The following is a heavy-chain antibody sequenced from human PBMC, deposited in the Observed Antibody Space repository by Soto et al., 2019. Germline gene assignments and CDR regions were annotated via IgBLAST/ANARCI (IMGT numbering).Heavy chain of an antibody. V-gene: IGHV1-69*06. CDR2: IIPIFGTA. CDR3: ARVSKPLPTYYYGMDV. J-gene: IGHJ6*02. D-gene: IGHD2-2*01. Sequence: QVQLVQSGAEVKKPGSSVKVSCKASGGTFSSYAISWVRQAPGQGLEWMGGIIPIFGTANYAQKFQGRVTITADKSTSTAYMELSSLRSEDTGVYDCARVSKPLPTYYYGMDVWGQGTTVTVSS. CDR1: GGTFSSYA.